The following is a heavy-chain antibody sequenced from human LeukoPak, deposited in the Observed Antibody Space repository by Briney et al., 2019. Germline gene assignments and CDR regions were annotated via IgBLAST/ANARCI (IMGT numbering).Heavy chain of an antibody. J-gene: IGHJ4*02. D-gene: IGHD7-27*01. Sequence: SETLSLTCTVSGGSISSYYWSWIRQPAGKGLESIGHISTSGSTSYSPSLKSRVTISADTSQNQFSLKLSSVTAADTAVYYCASRKLGNDYWGQGTLVTVSS. CDR2: ISTSGST. CDR1: GGSISSYY. CDR3: ASRKLGNDY. V-gene: IGHV4-4*07.